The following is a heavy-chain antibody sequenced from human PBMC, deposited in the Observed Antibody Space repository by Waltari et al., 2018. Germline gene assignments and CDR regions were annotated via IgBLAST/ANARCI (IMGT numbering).Heavy chain of an antibody. D-gene: IGHD3-22*01. CDR3: ARDYCDRTNCHGMDV. J-gene: IGHJ6*02. CDR2: ISYNARNI. Sequence: QVQLVESGGGVVQPGGSLRLSCEASEFHFSSYAMHWVRQALGKGLELVAVISYNARNIYYVDSVKGRFTISRDNSKKTLYLQMNSLRAEDTAVYYCARDYCDRTNCHGMDVWGQGTTVTVSS. CDR1: EFHFSSYA. V-gene: IGHV3-30*04.